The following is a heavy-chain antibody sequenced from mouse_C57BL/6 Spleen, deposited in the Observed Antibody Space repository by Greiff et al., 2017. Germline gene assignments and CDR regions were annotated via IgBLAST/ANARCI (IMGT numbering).Heavy chain of an antibody. Sequence: QVTLKVSGPGILQSSQTLSLTCSFSGFSLSTSGMGVSWIRQPSGKGLEWLAHIYWDDDKRYNPSLKSRLTISKDTSRNQVFLKITSVDTADTATYYCARSRSGYRMDYYAMDYWGQGTSVTVSS. CDR1: GFSLSTSGMG. CDR2: IYWDDDK. V-gene: IGHV8-12*01. CDR3: ARSRSGYRMDYYAMDY. J-gene: IGHJ4*01. D-gene: IGHD3-2*02.